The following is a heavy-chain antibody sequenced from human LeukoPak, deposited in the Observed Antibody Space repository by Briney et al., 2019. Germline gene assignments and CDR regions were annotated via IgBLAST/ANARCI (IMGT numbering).Heavy chain of an antibody. CDR2: ISYDGSNK. CDR1: GFTFSSYA. CDR3: ARDTTGIAVAGTLFDY. V-gene: IGHV3-30*04. D-gene: IGHD6-19*01. Sequence: ARSLRLSCAASGFTFSSYAMHCVRQAPGKGLEWVAVISYDGSNKYYADSVKGRFTISRDNSKNTLYLQMNSLRAEDTAVYYCARDTTGIAVAGTLFDYWGQGTLVTVSS. J-gene: IGHJ4*02.